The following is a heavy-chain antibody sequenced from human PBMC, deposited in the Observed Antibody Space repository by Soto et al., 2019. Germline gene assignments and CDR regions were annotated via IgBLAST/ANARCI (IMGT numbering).Heavy chain of an antibody. Sequence: GGSLRLSCAASGFTFSSYGMHWVRQAPGKGLEWVAVIWYDGSNKYYADSVKGRFTISRDNSKNTLYLQMNSLRAEDTAVYYCARALPSSGWYYFDYWGQGTLVTVSS. V-gene: IGHV3-33*01. CDR2: IWYDGSNK. CDR3: ARALPSSGWYYFDY. J-gene: IGHJ4*02. CDR1: GFTFSSYG. D-gene: IGHD6-19*01.